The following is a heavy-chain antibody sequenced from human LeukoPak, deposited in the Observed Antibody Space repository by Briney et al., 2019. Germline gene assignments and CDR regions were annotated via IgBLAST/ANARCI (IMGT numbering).Heavy chain of an antibody. V-gene: IGHV5-51*01. Sequence: GESLKISCMGSGDSFSTYWIGWVRQLPGKGLEWMGMNYPGDSNTRYSPSFQGQVTISADKSSNTAYLQWSSLKASDTAMYYCADYRDGRTLKDHWGQGTLVTVSS. J-gene: IGHJ4*02. CDR3: ADYRDGRTLKDH. D-gene: IGHD5-24*01. CDR2: NYPGDSNT. CDR1: GDSFSTYW.